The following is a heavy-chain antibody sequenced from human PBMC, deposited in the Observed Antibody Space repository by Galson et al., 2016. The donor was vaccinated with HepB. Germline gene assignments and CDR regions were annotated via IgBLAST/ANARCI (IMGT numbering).Heavy chain of an antibody. CDR3: AKRAHATGDYCGMDV. CDR1: GFSFHNYG. CDR2: INPGGSDT. Sequence: SLRLSCAASGFSFHNYGMHWVRQAPGKGLVWVSRINPGGSDTMYADSVKGRFTISRDDAKNTLYLQMNTLRAEDTAVYYCAKRAHATGDYCGMDVWGQGTTVTVSS. D-gene: IGHD2-15*01. J-gene: IGHJ6*02. V-gene: IGHV3-74*03.